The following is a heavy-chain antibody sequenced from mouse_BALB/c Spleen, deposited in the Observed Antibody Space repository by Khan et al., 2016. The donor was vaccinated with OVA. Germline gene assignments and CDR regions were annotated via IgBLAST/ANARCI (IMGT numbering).Heavy chain of an antibody. D-gene: IGHD1-2*01. CDR1: GYSITSGYG. J-gene: IGHJ2*01. CDR3: ARTARIKY. V-gene: IGHV3-2*02. Sequence: EVRLVETGPGLVKPSQSLSLTCTVTGYSITSGYGWNWIRQFPGNKLEWMGYISYSGSTNYNPSLKSRISITRDTSKNQFFLQLNSVTTEDTATYYCARTARIKYWGQGTTLTVSS. CDR2: ISYSGST.